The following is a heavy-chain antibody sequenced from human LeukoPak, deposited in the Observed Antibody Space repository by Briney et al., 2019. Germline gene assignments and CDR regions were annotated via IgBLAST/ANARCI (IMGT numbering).Heavy chain of an antibody. J-gene: IGHJ1*01. CDR1: GGSISSYY. V-gene: IGHV4-59*01. D-gene: IGHD3-22*01. Sequence: PETLSLTCTVSGGSISSYYWSWIRQPPGKGLEWIGYIYYGGSTNYNPSLKSRVTISVDTSKNQFSLKLSSVTAADTAVYYCAGYYDSSGYSDIKYFQQWGQRTM. CDR2: IYYGGST. CDR3: AGYYDSSGYSDIKYFQQ.